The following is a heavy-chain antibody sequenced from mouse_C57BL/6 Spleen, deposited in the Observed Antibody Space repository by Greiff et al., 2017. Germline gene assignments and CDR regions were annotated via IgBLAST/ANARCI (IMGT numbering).Heavy chain of an antibody. Sequence: EVQLQQSGAELVRPGASVKLSCTASGFNIKDDYMHWVKQRPEQGLEWIGWIDPENGDTEYASKFQGKATITADTSSNTAYLQLSSLTSDDTAVYYCTTGGYYFAWFAYWGQGTLVTVSA. CDR3: TTGGYYFAWFAY. CDR1: GFNIKDDY. D-gene: IGHD2-3*01. CDR2: IDPENGDT. J-gene: IGHJ3*01. V-gene: IGHV14-4*01.